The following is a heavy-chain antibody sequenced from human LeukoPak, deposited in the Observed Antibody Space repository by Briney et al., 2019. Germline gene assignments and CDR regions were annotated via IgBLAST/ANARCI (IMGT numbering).Heavy chain of an antibody. J-gene: IGHJ6*03. V-gene: IGHV4-39*07. Sequence: PSETLSLTCTVSGGSISSSSYYWGWIRQPPGKGLEWIGSIYYSGSTYYNPSLKSRVTISVDTSKNQFSLKLSSVTAADTAVYYCARTTVTTSIYYYYYMDVWGKGTTVTVSS. CDR3: ARTTVTTSIYYYYYMDV. D-gene: IGHD4-17*01. CDR1: GGSISSSSYY. CDR2: IYYSGST.